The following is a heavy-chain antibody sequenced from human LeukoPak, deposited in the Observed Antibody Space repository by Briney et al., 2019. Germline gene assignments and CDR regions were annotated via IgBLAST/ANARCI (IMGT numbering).Heavy chain of an antibody. CDR2: IYYSGST. CDR1: GGSISSYY. V-gene: IGHV4-59*01. D-gene: IGHD3-3*01. Sequence: SETLSLTCTVSGGSISSYYWSWIRQPPGKGLEWIGYIYYSGSTNYNPSLKSRVTISVDTPKNQFSLKLRSVTAADTAVYYCARDTGRITIFGVVIASGAFDIWGQGTMVTVSS. CDR3: ARDTGRITIFGVVIASGAFDI. J-gene: IGHJ3*02.